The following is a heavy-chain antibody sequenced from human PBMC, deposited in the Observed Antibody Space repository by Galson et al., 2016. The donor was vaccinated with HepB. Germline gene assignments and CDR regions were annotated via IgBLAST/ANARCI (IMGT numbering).Heavy chain of an antibody. Sequence: SVKVSCKASGYIFTSYEINWLRQAPGQGPEWMGWMNPSSGNTGYAEKFQGRVTMTRDTSMNTAYLELASLRSDDTAVYYCARGHYDTYVTFDNWGQGTLVTVSS. V-gene: IGHV1-8*01. CDR2: MNPSSGNT. D-gene: IGHD3-22*01. CDR1: GYIFTSYE. J-gene: IGHJ4*02. CDR3: ARGHYDTYVTFDN.